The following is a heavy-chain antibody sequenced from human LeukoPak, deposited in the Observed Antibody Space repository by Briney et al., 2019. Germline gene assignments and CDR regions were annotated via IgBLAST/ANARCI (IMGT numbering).Heavy chain of an antibody. V-gene: IGHV1-8*01. CDR1: GYTFTSYD. Sequence: GASVKVSCKASGYTFTSYDTNWVRQATGQGLEWMGWMNPNSDNTGYARKFQGRVTITGNTSISTAYMELSSLRSEDTAVYYCARVYDSSGHYPIDYWGQGTLVTVSS. D-gene: IGHD3-22*01. J-gene: IGHJ4*02. CDR2: MNPNSDNT. CDR3: ARVYDSSGHYPIDY.